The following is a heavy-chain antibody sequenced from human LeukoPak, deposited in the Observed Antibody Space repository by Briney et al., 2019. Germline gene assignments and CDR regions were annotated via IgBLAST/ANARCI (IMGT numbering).Heavy chain of an antibody. CDR3: ASHSYYYDSSGYSTYFDY. CDR2: IYYSGST. D-gene: IGHD3-22*01. J-gene: IGHJ4*02. Sequence: PSEPLSLTCTVSGGSISSYYWSWIRQPPGKGLEWIGYIYYSGSTNYNPSLKSRVTISVDTSKNQFSLKLSSVTAADTAVYYCASHSYYYDSSGYSTYFDYWGQGTLVTVSS. CDR1: GGSISSYY. V-gene: IGHV4-59*01.